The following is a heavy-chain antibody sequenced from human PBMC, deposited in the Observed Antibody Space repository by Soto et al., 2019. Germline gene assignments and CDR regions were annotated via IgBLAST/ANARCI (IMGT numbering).Heavy chain of an antibody. J-gene: IGHJ6*02. CDR3: ARDILTGYYTGSYYYYGMDV. D-gene: IGHD3-9*01. CDR2: IIPIFGTA. CDR1: GGTFSSYA. Sequence: QVQLVQSGAEVKKPGSSVKVSCKASGGTFSSYAISWVRQAPGQGLEWMGGIIPIFGTANYAQKFQGRVTITADESTSTAYMKLSSLRSEDTAVYYCARDILTGYYTGSYYYYGMDVWGQGTTVTVSS. V-gene: IGHV1-69*01.